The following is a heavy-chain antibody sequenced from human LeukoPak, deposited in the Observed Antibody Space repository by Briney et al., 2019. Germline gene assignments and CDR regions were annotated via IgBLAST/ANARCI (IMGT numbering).Heavy chain of an antibody. CDR1: AYSISSGYY. Sequence: SGTLSLTCTVSAYSISSGYYWGWIRQPPGKGLEWIANIYHSGTTYYNPSIKSRVTISIDTSKNQFSLKLSSVTAADTAVYYCARLNDYGDYWGQGTLVTVSS. J-gene: IGHJ4*02. CDR3: ARLNDYGDY. CDR2: IYHSGTT. V-gene: IGHV4-38-2*02.